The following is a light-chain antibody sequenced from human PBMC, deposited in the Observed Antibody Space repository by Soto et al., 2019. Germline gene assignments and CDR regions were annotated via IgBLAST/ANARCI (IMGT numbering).Light chain of an antibody. Sequence: EIVMTQSPATLSVSPGERATLSCRASESVSSKLVWYQKKPGQAPRLLIHDASTRATGIPARFSGSESGTEFTLTISSLQSEDFAVYYCQQYKDWPTTFGQGTKVDI. CDR3: QQYKDWPTT. CDR1: ESVSSK. J-gene: IGKJ1*01. CDR2: DAS. V-gene: IGKV3-15*01.